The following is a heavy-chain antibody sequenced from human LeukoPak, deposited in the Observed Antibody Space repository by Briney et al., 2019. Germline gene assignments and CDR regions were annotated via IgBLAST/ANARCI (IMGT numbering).Heavy chain of an antibody. CDR3: ARNHGDY. V-gene: IGHV3-66*01. CDR2: LYSGGST. D-gene: IGHD2-21*01. CDR1: GFTISSNY. Sequence: PGGSLRLSCAASGFTISSNYMTWVRQAPGKGLEWVSVLYSGGSTYYADSVKGRFTISRDNSKNTLYLQMNNLRAEDTAVYYCARNHGDYWGQGTLVTVSS. J-gene: IGHJ4*02.